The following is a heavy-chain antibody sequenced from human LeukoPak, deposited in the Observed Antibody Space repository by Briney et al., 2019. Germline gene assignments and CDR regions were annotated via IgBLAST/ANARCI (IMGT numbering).Heavy chain of an antibody. CDR3: ARVLDNWNYYYMDV. D-gene: IGHD1-20*01. J-gene: IGHJ6*03. Sequence: ASVKVSSTASGGTFTIYAISWVRQAPGQGLEWMGGIITIFGTANYAQKFQGRVTITADKSTSTAYTELSSLRSEDTAVYYCARVLDNWNYYYMDVWGKGTTVTVSS. CDR2: IITIFGTA. CDR1: GGTFTIYA. V-gene: IGHV1-69*06.